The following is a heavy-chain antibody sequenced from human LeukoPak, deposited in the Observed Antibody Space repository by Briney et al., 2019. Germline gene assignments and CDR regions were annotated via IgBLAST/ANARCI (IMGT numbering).Heavy chain of an antibody. CDR3: ASPSTSWFDAFDI. J-gene: IGHJ3*02. CDR1: GYTFTSYG. D-gene: IGHD2-2*01. Sequence: ASVKVSCKASGYTFTSYGISWVRQAPGQGLEWMGWISAYNGNTNYAQKLQGRVTMTTDTSTSTAYMELRSRRSDDTAVYYCASPSTSWFDAFDIWGQGTMVTVSS. CDR2: ISAYNGNT. V-gene: IGHV1-18*01.